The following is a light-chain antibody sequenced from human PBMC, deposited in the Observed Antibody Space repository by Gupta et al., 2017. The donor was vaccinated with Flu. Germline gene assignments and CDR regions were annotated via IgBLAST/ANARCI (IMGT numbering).Light chain of an antibody. J-gene: IGKJ2*03. CDR2: GSS. Sequence: VLTPSPATLSVSPGERATLSCRASQSVRSNLAWYQQKPGQAPRLLIYGSSTRATGIPARFSGSGSGTECTLTISSLQSEDFAVYYCQKYNNGPPYSFGQGTKLEIK. V-gene: IGKV3-15*01. CDR3: QKYNNGPPYS. CDR1: QSVRSN.